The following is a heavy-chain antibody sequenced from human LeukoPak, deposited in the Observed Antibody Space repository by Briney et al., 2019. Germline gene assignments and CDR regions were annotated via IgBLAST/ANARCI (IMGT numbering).Heavy chain of an antibody. CDR1: GYSFTSYW. V-gene: IGHV5-51*01. CDR2: IYPGDSDT. Sequence: KCGESLKISCKGSGYSFTSYWIGWVRQMPGKGLEWMGIIYPGDSDTRYSPSFQGQVTISADKSISTPYLQWSSLKASDTAMYYCARTHYYDSSGYYYFDYWGQGTLVTVSS. D-gene: IGHD3-22*01. J-gene: IGHJ4*02. CDR3: ARTHYYDSSGYYYFDY.